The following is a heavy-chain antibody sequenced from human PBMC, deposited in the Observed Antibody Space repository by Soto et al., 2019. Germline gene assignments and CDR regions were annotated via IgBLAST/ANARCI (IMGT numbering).Heavy chain of an antibody. CDR1: GFTFSSYW. CDR3: ARAGYCSSTSCYIDAFDI. J-gene: IGHJ3*02. V-gene: IGHV3-7*01. Sequence: GGSLRLSCAASGFTFSSYWMSWVRQAPGKGLEWVANIKQDGSEKYYVDSVKGRFTISRDNAKNSLYLQMNSLRAEDTAVYYCARAGYCSSTSCYIDAFDIWGQGTMVTVSS. D-gene: IGHD2-2*02. CDR2: IKQDGSEK.